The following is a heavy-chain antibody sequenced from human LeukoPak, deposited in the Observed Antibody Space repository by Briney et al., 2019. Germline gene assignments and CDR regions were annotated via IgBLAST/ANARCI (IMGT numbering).Heavy chain of an antibody. CDR3: ARGADGVSSNSRGWFDP. CDR2: ISTSSSYI. CDR1: EFTFITYW. V-gene: IGHV3-21*01. Sequence: GGSLRLSCAASEFTFITYWMSWVRQAPGKGLEWVSSISTSSSYIYYADSVKGRFTISRDNARNSLYLQMNTLRAEDTAVYSCARGADGVSSNSRGWFDPWGQGTLVTVSS. D-gene: IGHD2-15*01. J-gene: IGHJ5*02.